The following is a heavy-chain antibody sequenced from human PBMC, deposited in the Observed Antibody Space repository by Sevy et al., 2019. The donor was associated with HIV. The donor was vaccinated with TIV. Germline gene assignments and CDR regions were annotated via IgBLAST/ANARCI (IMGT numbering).Heavy chain of an antibody. CDR1: GFTFSYYG. CDR3: AKDTRDCSGGTCYSAPLYNWFDP. CDR2: ICYDGSNK. V-gene: IGHV3-33*03. D-gene: IGHD2-15*01. J-gene: IGHJ5*02. Sequence: GGSLRLSCVASGFTFSYYGMHCVRQAPGKGLEWVAVICYDGSNKYYADSVKGRFTISRDNSKNTLYLQMNSLRAEDTAVYYCAKDTRDCSGGTCYSAPLYNWFDPWGQGTLVTVSS.